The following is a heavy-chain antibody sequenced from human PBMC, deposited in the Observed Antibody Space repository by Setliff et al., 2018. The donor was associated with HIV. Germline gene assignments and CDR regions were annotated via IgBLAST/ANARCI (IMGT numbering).Heavy chain of an antibody. J-gene: IGHJ4*02. CDR2: SHTYNGNV. CDR3: ARGALLAVFDFDH. CDR1: GYTFTTSA. V-gene: IGHV1-18*01. Sequence: GASVKVSCKASGYTFTTSAISWVRQAPGQELQWMGWSHTYNGNVNYARKFRGRVTMTTDASTNTAFMELSSLRSDDTAVYFCARGALLAVFDFDHWGQGTLVTVSS. D-gene: IGHD3-10*01.